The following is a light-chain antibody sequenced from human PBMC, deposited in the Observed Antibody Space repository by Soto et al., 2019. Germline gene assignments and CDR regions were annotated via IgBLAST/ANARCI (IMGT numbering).Light chain of an antibody. CDR3: SSYTSSSTLV. CDR2: GNI. CDR1: SSNIGAGYD. V-gene: IGLV1-40*01. J-gene: IGLJ2*01. Sequence: QSVLTQPPSVSGAPGQRVTISCTGSSSNIGAGYDVHWYQQRPGTAPKLLIFGNINRPSGVPDRFSGSKSGTSASLTITGLQAEDEGDYYCSSYTSSSTLVFGGGTKSPS.